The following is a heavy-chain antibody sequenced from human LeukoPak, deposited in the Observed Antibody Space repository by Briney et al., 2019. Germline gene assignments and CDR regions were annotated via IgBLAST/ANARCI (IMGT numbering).Heavy chain of an antibody. V-gene: IGHV1-69*04. CDR2: IIPILGIA. J-gene: IGHJ5*02. CDR1: GGTFSSYT. Sequence: SVKVSCKAPGGTFSSYTISWVRQAPGQGLEWMGRIIPILGIANYAQKFQGRVTITADKSTSTAYMGLSSLRSEDTAVYYCARDLEAVVVVPAAYTPFDPWGQGTLVTVSS. CDR3: ARDLEAVVVVPAAYTPFDP. D-gene: IGHD2-2*01.